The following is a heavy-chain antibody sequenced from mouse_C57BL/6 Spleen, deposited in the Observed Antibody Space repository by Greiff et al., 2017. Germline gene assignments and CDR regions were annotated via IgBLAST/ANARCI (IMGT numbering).Heavy chain of an antibody. V-gene: IGHV1-55*01. CDR2: IYPGSGST. CDR3: ARHGGSSYGDYFDY. Sequence: VQLQQPGAELVKPGASVKMSCKASGYTFTSYWITWVKQRPGQGLEWIGDIYPGSGSTNYNEKFKSKATLTVDTSSSTAYMQLSSLTSEDSAVXYCARHGGSSYGDYFDYWGQGTTLTVSS. D-gene: IGHD1-1*01. CDR1: GYTFTSYW. J-gene: IGHJ2*01.